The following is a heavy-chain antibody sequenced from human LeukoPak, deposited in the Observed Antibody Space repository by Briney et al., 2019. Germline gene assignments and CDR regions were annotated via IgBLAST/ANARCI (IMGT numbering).Heavy chain of an antibody. CDR3: ARGEWYFDY. CDR2: IYYSGCT. J-gene: IGHJ4*02. CDR1: GGPISSGDYY. V-gene: IGHV4-30-4*08. D-gene: IGHD3-3*01. Sequence: SQTLSLNCTVSGGPISSGDYYWSWIRQPPGKGLEWIGYIYYSGCTYYNPSLKSRVTISVDTSKNQFSLKLSSVTAADTAVYSCARGEWYFDYWGQGTLVTVSS.